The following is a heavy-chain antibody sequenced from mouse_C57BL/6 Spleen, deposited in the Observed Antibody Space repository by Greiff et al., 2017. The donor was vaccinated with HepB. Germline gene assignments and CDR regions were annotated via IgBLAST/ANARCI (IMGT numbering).Heavy chain of an antibody. V-gene: IGHV1-53*01. CDR2: INPSNGGT. J-gene: IGHJ1*03. Sequence: QVQLQQSGTELVKPGASVKLSCKASGYTFTSYWMHWVKQRPGQGLEWIGNINPSNGGTNYNEKFKSKATLTVDKSSSTAYMQLSSLTSEDSAVYYCARSRHYYYGSSYGYFDVWGTGTTVTVSS. CDR3: ARSRHYYYGSSYGYFDV. CDR1: GYTFTSYW. D-gene: IGHD1-1*01.